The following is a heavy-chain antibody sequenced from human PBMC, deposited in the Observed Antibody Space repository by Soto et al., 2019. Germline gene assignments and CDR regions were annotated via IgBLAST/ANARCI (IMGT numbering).Heavy chain of an antibody. CDR3: AKDYFETKGPYFFDY. D-gene: IGHD1-26*01. Sequence: VQLLESGGGLVQPGGSLRLSCAASGFTFNNYAMNWVRQAPGNGLEWVSAIRNSGGFTYYADSVKGRFTISRDNSKNTLYLHMNSLRAEDTALYYCAKDYFETKGPYFFDYWGQGTLVTVSS. CDR1: GFTFNNYA. V-gene: IGHV3-23*01. CDR2: IRNSGGFT. J-gene: IGHJ4*02.